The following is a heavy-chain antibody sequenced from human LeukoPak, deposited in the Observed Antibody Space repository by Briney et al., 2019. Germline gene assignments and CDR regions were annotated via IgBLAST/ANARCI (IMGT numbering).Heavy chain of an antibody. J-gene: IGHJ4*02. Sequence: GGSLRLSCAVSGITLSNYGMSWVRQAPGKGLEWVAGSSDSGGSTKYADSVKGRFTISRDNPKNTLFLQIDSLRADDTAVYFCAKRGVVIRVFLVGFHKEAYYFESWGQGALVTVSS. D-gene: IGHD3/OR15-3a*01. CDR2: SSDSGGST. CDR3: AKRGVVIRVFLVGFHKEAYYFES. V-gene: IGHV3-23*01. CDR1: GITLSNYG.